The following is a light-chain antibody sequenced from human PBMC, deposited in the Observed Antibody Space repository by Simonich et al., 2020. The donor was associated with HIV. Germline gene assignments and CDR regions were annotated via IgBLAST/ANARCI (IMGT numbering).Light chain of an antibody. Sequence: DIQMTQSPSSLPTSIGDRVTITCRASQNISGYLNWYQQKPGKAPKLLVFAASLLQTGVPSRFSGSGSRTDFTLTISSLQPEDFATYYCQQSYNTPYTFGQGTNLEIK. V-gene: IGKV1-39*01. CDR1: QNISGY. CDR3: QQSYNTPYT. CDR2: AAS. J-gene: IGKJ2*01.